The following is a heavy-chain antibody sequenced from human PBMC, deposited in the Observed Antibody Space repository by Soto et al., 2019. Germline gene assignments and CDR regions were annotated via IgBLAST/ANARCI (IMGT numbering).Heavy chain of an antibody. V-gene: IGHV1-46*01. CDR2: INPSGGST. D-gene: IGHD3-22*01. Sequence: ASVKVSCKASGYTFTSYYMHWVRQAPGQGLDWMGIINPSGGSTSYAQKFQGRVTMTRDTSTSTVYMELSSLRSEDTAVYYCARDCRLAADSSGPKYGMDVWGQGTTVTVSS. J-gene: IGHJ6*02. CDR1: GYTFTSYY. CDR3: ARDCRLAADSSGPKYGMDV.